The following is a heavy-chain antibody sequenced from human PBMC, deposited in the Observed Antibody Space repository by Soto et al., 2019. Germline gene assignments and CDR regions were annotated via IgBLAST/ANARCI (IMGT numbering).Heavy chain of an antibody. J-gene: IGHJ6*02. Sequence: PGGSLRLSCAASGFTFSSYSMNWVRRAPGKGLEWVGRIRSKANSYATAYAASVKGRFTISRDDSKNTAYLQMNSLKTEDTAVYYCTRPDYYDSSGYGYYYYGMDVWGQGTTVTVSS. CDR2: IRSKANSYAT. D-gene: IGHD3-22*01. V-gene: IGHV3-73*01. CDR1: GFTFSSYS. CDR3: TRPDYYDSSGYGYYYYGMDV.